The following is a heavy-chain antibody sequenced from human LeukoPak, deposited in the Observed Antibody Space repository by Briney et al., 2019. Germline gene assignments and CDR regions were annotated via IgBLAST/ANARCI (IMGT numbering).Heavy chain of an antibody. CDR1: GFTFSSYA. Sequence: PGGSLRLSCAASGFTFSSYAMNWVRQAPGRGLEWVSSISSSSSYIYYADSVKGRFTISRDNAKNSLYLQMSSLRAEDTAVYYCARHQDYYDSNPLFYWGQGTLVTVSS. J-gene: IGHJ4*02. CDR3: ARHQDYYDSNPLFY. D-gene: IGHD3-22*01. V-gene: IGHV3-21*01. CDR2: ISSSSSYI.